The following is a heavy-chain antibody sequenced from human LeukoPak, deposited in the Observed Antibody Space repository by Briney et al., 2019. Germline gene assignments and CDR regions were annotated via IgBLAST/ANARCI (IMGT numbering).Heavy chain of an antibody. CDR1: GGSISSSSYY. CDR3: ARDGATVVTPFDY. D-gene: IGHD4-23*01. V-gene: IGHV4-39*07. J-gene: IGHJ4*02. CDR2: IYYSGST. Sequence: SETLSLTCTVSGGSISSSSYYWGWIRQPPGKGLEWIGSIYYSGSTYYNPSLKSRVTISVDTSKNQFSLKLSSVTAADTAVYYCARDGATVVTPFDYWGQGALVTVSS.